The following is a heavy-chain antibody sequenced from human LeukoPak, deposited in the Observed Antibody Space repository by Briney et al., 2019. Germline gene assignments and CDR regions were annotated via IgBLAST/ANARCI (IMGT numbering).Heavy chain of an antibody. Sequence: ASVKVSCKASGYTFTSYYMHWVRQAPGQGLEWMGIINPSGGSTSYAQKFQGRVTMTRDTSTSTVYMELSSLRSEDTAVYYCATATVAPYYYYGMDVWGQGTTVTVSS. J-gene: IGHJ6*02. CDR2: INPSGGST. CDR1: GYTFTSYY. CDR3: ATATVAPYYYYGMDV. V-gene: IGHV1-46*01. D-gene: IGHD5-12*01.